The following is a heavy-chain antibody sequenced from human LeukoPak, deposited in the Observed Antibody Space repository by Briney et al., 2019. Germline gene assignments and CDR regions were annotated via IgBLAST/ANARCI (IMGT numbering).Heavy chain of an antibody. CDR2: ISSSSSTI. CDR3: ARDTALKYYYHSSGYYPIDY. D-gene: IGHD3-22*01. Sequence: GGSLRLSCAASGFTFSSYSMNWVRQAPGKGLEWVSYISSSSSTIYYADSVKGRFTISRDNAKNSLYLQMNSLRAEDTAVYYCARDTALKYYYHSSGYYPIDYWGQGTLVTVSS. V-gene: IGHV3-48*01. J-gene: IGHJ4*02. CDR1: GFTFSSYS.